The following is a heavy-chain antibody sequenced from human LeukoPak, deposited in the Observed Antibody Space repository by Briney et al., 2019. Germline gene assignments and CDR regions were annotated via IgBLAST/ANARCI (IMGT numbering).Heavy chain of an antibody. D-gene: IGHD4-11*01. CDR3: TRRLSKYYYMDV. CDR2: IRSKANSYAT. CDR1: GFTFSGSA. V-gene: IGHV3-73*01. J-gene: IGHJ6*03. Sequence: PGGSLRLSCAASGFTFSGSAMHWVRQASGKGLEWVGRIRSKANSYATAYAASVKGRFTISRDDSKNTAYLQMNSLKTEDTAVYYCTRRLSKYYYMDVWGKGTTVTVSS.